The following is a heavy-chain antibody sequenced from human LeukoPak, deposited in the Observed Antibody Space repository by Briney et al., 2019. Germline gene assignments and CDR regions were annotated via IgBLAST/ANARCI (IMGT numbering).Heavy chain of an antibody. D-gene: IGHD4-17*01. J-gene: IGHJ5*02. Sequence: PSETLSLTCTVSGGSISSGGYYWSWIRQHPGKGLEWIGYIYYSGSTYHNPSLKSRVTISVDTSKNQFSLKLSSVTAADTAVYYCARDVYGDYDNNWFDPWGQGTLVTVSS. V-gene: IGHV4-31*03. CDR2: IYYSGST. CDR1: GGSISSGGYY. CDR3: ARDVYGDYDNNWFDP.